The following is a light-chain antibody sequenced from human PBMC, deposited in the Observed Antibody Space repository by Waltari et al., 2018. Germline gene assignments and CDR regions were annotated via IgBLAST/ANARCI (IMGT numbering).Light chain of an antibody. CDR1: SSGFGVYNY. CDR2: DVN. CDR3: SSYAGPNSVV. J-gene: IGLJ2*01. Sequence: QSALTQPPSASGSPGQSVTISCTGTSSGFGVYNYVSWYQHHPGKAPKLMIYDVNKRPSGVPDRFSGSKSANAASLTVAGLQAEDEADYYCSSYAGPNSVVFGGGTKLTVL. V-gene: IGLV2-8*01.